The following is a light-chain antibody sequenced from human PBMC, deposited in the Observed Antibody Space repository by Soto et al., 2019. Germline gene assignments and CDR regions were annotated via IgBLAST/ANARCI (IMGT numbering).Light chain of an antibody. CDR3: SSYTTSRTYV. Sequence: QSVLTQPASVSGSPGQSITISCTGTSTDVGRYNYVSWYQQHPGKAPKLMIYDVANRPSGVSNRFSGSKSGITASLIISGLQAEDEADYYCSSYTTSRTYVFGTGTKVTVL. V-gene: IGLV2-14*01. CDR1: STDVGRYNY. J-gene: IGLJ1*01. CDR2: DVA.